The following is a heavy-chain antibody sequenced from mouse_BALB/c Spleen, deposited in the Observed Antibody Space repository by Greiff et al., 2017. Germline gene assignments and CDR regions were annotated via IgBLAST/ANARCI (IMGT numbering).Heavy chain of an antibody. V-gene: IGHV2-6-7*01. Sequence: QVQLQQSGPGLVAPSQSLSITCTVSGFSLTGYGVNWVRQPPGKGLEWLGMIWGDGSTDYNSALKSRLSISKDNSKSRVFLKMNSLQTDDTARYYCARIYYDYEDAYWGQGTLVTVSA. D-gene: IGHD2-4*01. CDR3: ARIYYDYEDAY. CDR1: GFSLTGYG. CDR2: IWGDGST. J-gene: IGHJ3*01.